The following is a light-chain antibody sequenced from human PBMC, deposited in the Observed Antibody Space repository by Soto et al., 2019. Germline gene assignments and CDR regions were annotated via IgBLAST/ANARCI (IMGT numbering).Light chain of an antibody. Sequence: DIQMTQSPSSLSASVGDRVTITCQASQDIXXYLNWYQQKPGKAPKLLIYGASNLQTGVPSRFSGSGSGTXXXFTISSLQPEDIATYYCQQYDNLLTFGGGTKVEIK. CDR2: GAS. CDR1: QDIXXY. CDR3: QQYDNLLT. V-gene: IGKV1-33*01. J-gene: IGKJ4*01.